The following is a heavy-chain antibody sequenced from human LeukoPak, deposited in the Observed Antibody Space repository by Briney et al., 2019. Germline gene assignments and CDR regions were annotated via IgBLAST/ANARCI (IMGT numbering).Heavy chain of an antibody. V-gene: IGHV3-23*01. CDR2: ITGRGENT. CDR3: ANRGYSYGSSY. Sequence: PGGTLRLSCAASGFTFSNYGMNWVRQAPGKGLEWVSGITGRGENTYYADSVKGRFTISRDNSKNTLYLQMNSLRAEDAAIYYCANRGYSYGSSYWGQGTLVTVSS. J-gene: IGHJ4*02. D-gene: IGHD5-18*01. CDR1: GFTFSNYG.